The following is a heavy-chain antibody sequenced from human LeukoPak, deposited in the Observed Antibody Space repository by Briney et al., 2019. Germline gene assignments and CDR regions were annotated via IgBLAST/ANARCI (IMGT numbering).Heavy chain of an antibody. J-gene: IGHJ4*02. CDR1: GGSISSSSCY. CDR3: AREPCSGGSCYYTGALDY. D-gene: IGHD2-15*01. Sequence: SETLSLTCTVSGGSISSSSCYWGWIRQPPGKGLEWIGEINHSGSTSYNPSLKSRVTISVDTSKNQFSLKLSSVTAADTAVYYCAREPCSGGSCYYTGALDYWGQGTLVTVSS. V-gene: IGHV4-39*07. CDR2: INHSGST.